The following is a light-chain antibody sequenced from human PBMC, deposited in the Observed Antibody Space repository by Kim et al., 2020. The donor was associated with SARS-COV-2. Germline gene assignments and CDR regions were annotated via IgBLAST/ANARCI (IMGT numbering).Light chain of an antibody. CDR3: ISRDSSGNHYV. J-gene: IGLJ1*01. V-gene: IGLV3-19*01. Sequence: SSELTQDPAVSVALGQTVRITCQGDSLRSYYASWYQQKPGQAPVLVIYGKNNRPSGIPDRFSGSSSGNTASLTITGAPAADEADYYCISRDSSGNHYVFG. CDR2: GKN. CDR1: SLRSYY.